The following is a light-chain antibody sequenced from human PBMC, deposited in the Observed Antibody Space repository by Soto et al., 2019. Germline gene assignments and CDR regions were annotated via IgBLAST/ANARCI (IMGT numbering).Light chain of an antibody. J-gene: IGKJ2*01. V-gene: IGKV1-5*03. CDR1: QSIRNW. CDR2: KAS. CDR3: QQYDRFPYT. Sequence: DIQMTQSPSTLSASVGDTVTITCRASQSIRNWLAWYQQKPGQAPKLLIHKASTLESGVPSRFSGSGSGTEFTLTISSLRPDDFATFYCQQYDRFPYTFGQGTKLEIK.